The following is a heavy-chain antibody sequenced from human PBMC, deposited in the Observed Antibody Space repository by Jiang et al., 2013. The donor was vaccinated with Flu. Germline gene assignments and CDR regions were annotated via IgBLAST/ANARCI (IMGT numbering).Heavy chain of an antibody. Sequence: GAEVKKPGASVKVSCKASGYTFIGYDMHWVRQAPGQGLEWMGWINPKSGGTNYAQKFQGRVTMTRDTSISTAYMELSRLRSDDTAVYYCATPHSYGSGWFDPWGQGTLVTVSS. J-gene: IGHJ5*02. D-gene: IGHD3-10*01. V-gene: IGHV1-2*02. CDR3: ATPHSYGSGWFDP. CDR2: INPKSGGT. CDR1: GYTFIGYD.